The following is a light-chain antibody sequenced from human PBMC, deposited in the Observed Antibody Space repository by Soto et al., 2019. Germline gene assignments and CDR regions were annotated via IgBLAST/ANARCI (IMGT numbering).Light chain of an antibody. CDR1: QTISSW. CDR2: DAS. Sequence: DIQMTQSPSTLSGSVGDRVTITCRASQTISSWLAWYQQKPGKAPKLLIYDASSLESGAPSRFSGRRSGTEFTLTISSLQPDDFATYYCQQYNSYSWTFGQGTKVDIK. V-gene: IGKV1-5*01. CDR3: QQYNSYSWT. J-gene: IGKJ1*01.